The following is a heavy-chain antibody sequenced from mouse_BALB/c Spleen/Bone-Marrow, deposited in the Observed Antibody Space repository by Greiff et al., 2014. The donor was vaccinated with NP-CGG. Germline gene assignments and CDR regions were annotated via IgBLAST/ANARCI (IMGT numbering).Heavy chain of an antibody. D-gene: IGHD1-1*01. CDR2: IDTGNGDT. CDR1: GYTFRGVY. J-gene: IGHJ3*01. CDR3: YSGSSGFDY. Sequence: QVQLQQSGAELVKPGASVKLSCTASGYTFRGVYMHWVKQRPEQGLEWIGKIDTGNGDTNYDEKFKGKATLTADTSSNTAYMQLSCVTSADYAVAFCYSGSSGFDYWGQGTLVTVSA. V-gene: IGHV1-77*01.